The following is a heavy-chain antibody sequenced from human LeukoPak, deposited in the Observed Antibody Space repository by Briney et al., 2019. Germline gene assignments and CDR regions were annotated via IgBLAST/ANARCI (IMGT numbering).Heavy chain of an antibody. Sequence: PGGSLRLSCTASGFTFGDYAMSWVRQAPGKGLEWVGFIRSKAYGGTTEYAASVKGRFTISRDDSKSIAYLQMNSLKTEDTAVYYRTKTYYDFWSGYSYYFDYWGQGTLVTVSS. CDR3: TKTYYDFWSGYSYYFDY. V-gene: IGHV3-49*04. D-gene: IGHD3-3*01. J-gene: IGHJ4*02. CDR2: IRSKAYGGTT. CDR1: GFTFGDYA.